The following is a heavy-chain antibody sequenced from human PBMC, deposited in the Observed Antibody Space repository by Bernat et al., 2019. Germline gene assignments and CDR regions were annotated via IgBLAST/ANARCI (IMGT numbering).Heavy chain of an antibody. CDR1: GFTFSNAW. V-gene: IGHV3-15*07. Sequence: EVQLVESGGGLVKPGGSLRLSCAASGFTFSNAWMNWVRQAPGKGLEWVGRIKSKTDGGTTDYAAPVKGRFTISRDDSKNTLYLQMNSLKTEDTAVYYYTTEPTVLRYFDWFYWGQGTLVTVSS. CDR2: IKSKTDGGTT. J-gene: IGHJ4*02. CDR3: TTEPTVLRYFDWFY. D-gene: IGHD3-9*01.